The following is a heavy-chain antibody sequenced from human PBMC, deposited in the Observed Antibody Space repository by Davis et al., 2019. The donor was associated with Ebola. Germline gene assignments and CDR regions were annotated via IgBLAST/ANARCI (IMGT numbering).Heavy chain of an antibody. CDR2: IKQDGSGK. J-gene: IGHJ4*02. CDR3: ARRVDY. Sequence: SLNIPCAASGFTFRRYWMSLVRQAPGKGLEWVANIKQDGSGKYYVDSVKGRFTISRDNAKNSLYLQMNSLRAEDTDVYYCARRVDYWGKGTLVTVSS. V-gene: IGHV3-7*01. D-gene: IGHD6-13*01. CDR1: GFTFRRYW.